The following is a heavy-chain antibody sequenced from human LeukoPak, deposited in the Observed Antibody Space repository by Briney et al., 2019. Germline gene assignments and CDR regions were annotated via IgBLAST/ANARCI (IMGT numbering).Heavy chain of an antibody. Sequence: GASVKVSCKASGYTFTAYYMQWERQAPGQGLEWMGWIDSKNGDTKYAQKFQSRLTITRDTSIGIAYMELRSLTSDDTAVYYCASEAYCSGGRCSVQRGASWGQGTPVTVSS. D-gene: IGHD2-15*01. CDR2: IDSKNGDT. J-gene: IGHJ5*02. CDR1: GYTFTAYY. V-gene: IGHV1-2*02. CDR3: ASEAYCSGGRCSVQRGAS.